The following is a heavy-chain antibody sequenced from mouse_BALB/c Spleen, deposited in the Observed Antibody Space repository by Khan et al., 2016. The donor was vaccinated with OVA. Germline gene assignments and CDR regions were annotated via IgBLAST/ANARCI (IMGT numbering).Heavy chain of an antibody. CDR1: GYIFTSYW. J-gene: IGHJ3*01. V-gene: IGHV1-7*01. D-gene: IGHD1-1*01. CDR3: VNHGSSSAWFTY. CDR2: INPATDYT. Sequence: QVQLKQSGAELAKPGASVKMSCKASGYIFTSYWMHWVKQRPGQGLEWIGYINPATDYTEYTQKFKNKATLTADKSSSTAYMQLSSLTSEDSAVYYCVNHGSSSAWFTYWGQGTPVTVSA.